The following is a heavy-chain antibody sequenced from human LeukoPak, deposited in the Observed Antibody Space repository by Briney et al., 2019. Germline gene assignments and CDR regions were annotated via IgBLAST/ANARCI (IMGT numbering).Heavy chain of an antibody. V-gene: IGHV1-2*02. CDR2: INPNSGGT. CDR3: ARSLGSLTRQYYMDV. D-gene: IGHD1-1*01. J-gene: IGHJ6*03. CDR1: GYTFTGYY. Sequence: GASVKVSCQASGYTFTGYYMHWVRQSPGQGLEWMGWINPNSGGTNYAQKFQGRVTMTRDTSKNQFSLKLSSVTAADTAVYYCARSLGSLTRQYYMDVWGKGTTVTVSS.